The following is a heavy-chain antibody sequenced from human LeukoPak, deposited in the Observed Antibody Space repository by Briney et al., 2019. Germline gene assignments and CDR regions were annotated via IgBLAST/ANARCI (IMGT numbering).Heavy chain of an antibody. J-gene: IGHJ4*02. CDR3: ARNWGLDY. V-gene: IGHV3-23*01. CDR2: ISPNGDTT. CDR1: GFTFNIHA. Sequence: GGSLRLSCAASGFTFNIHAMTWARQAPGRGLEWVSVISPNGDTTFYADSVKGRFTISRDNSKNMVFLQMDSLGAEDMAVYYCARNWGLDYWGQGTLVTVSS. D-gene: IGHD7-27*01.